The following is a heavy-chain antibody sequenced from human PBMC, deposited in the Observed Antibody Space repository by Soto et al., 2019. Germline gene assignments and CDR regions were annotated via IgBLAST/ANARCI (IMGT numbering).Heavy chain of an antibody. CDR1: GFTFSSYS. V-gene: IGHV3-64D*06. CDR2: ISSNGVST. J-gene: IGHJ4*02. CDR3: VKDRYVDY. Sequence: LRLSCSVFGFTFSSYSMHWVRQAPGKGLQYVSSISSNGVSTYYADSVKGRFTISRDNSKNTLYLQMSSLRVEDTAVYYCVKDRYVDYWGQGTLVTVSS.